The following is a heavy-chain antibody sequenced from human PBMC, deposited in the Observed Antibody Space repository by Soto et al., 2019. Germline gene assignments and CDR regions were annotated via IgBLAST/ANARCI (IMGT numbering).Heavy chain of an antibody. CDR3: APMGTSATGLYHFYY. Sequence: QVQLQESGPGLVKPSQTLSLTCTVSGGSISSGNYYWSWIRQPPGKGLEWIGFISYSGSTYYNASLKSRGTISIDTSQNPFSLNLNSVTAADTAVYYRAPMGTSATGLYHFYYWGQGNLVHVSS. J-gene: IGHJ4*02. V-gene: IGHV4-30-4*01. CDR2: ISYSGST. CDR1: GGSISSGNYY. D-gene: IGHD1-7*01.